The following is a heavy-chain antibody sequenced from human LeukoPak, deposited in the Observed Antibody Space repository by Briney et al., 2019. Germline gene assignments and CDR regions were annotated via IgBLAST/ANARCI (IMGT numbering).Heavy chain of an antibody. CDR2: ISWNSGSI. CDR3: AKGLVGTTTFMDY. Sequence: GGSLRLSCAASGFTFDDCTMHWVRQAPGKCLEWVSSISWNSGSIAYADSVKGRFTISRDNAKNSLFLQMNSLRAEDTALYYCAKGLVGTTTFMDYWGQGTLVTFSS. J-gene: IGHJ4*02. V-gene: IGHV3-9*01. D-gene: IGHD1-26*01. CDR1: GFTFDDCT.